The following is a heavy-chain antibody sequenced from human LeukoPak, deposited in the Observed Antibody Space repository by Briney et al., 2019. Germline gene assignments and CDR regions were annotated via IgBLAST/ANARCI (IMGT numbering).Heavy chain of an antibody. CDR2: ISGSGGST. Sequence: PGGSLRLSCAASGFTFSSYAMSWVRQAPGKGLEWVSAISGSGGSTYYADSVKGRFTISRDNSKNTLYLQMNSLRAEDTAVYYCARRYCSGGGCGVGPYFDYWGQGTLVTVSS. J-gene: IGHJ4*02. CDR3: ARRYCSGGGCGVGPYFDY. V-gene: IGHV3-23*01. D-gene: IGHD2-15*01. CDR1: GFTFSSYA.